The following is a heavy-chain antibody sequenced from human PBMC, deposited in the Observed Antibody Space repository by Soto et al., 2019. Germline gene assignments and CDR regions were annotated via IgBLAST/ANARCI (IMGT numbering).Heavy chain of an antibody. CDR1: GGSFSGYD. CDR3: ARGVPGY. CDR2: INDSGST. Sequence: QVQLQQWGAGLLKTSETLSLTCAVYGGSFSGYDWSWVRQPPGKGLEWIGEINDSGSTNYNPSLKSRVIISVDTSKNQFSLKLSSVTAADTAVYYCARGVPGYWGQGTLVTVSS. J-gene: IGHJ4*02. D-gene: IGHD3-10*01. V-gene: IGHV4-34*01.